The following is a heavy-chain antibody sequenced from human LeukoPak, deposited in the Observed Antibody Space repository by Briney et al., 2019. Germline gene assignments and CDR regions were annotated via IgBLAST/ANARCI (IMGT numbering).Heavy chain of an antibody. CDR3: ARLRYSSSWYFDY. CDR2: IYYSGST. Sequence: PSETLSITCTVSGGSISSSSYYWGWIRQPPGKGLEWIGSIYYSGSTNYNPSLKSRVTISVDMSKNQFSLKLSSVTAADTAVYYCARLRYSSSWYFDYWGQGTLVTVSS. J-gene: IGHJ4*02. D-gene: IGHD6-13*01. V-gene: IGHV4-39*01. CDR1: GGSISSSSYY.